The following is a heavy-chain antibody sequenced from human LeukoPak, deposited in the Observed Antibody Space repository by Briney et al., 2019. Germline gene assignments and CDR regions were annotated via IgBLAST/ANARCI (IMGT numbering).Heavy chain of an antibody. CDR2: IYSDGSST. CDR1: GFTFSGYW. J-gene: IGHJ1*01. CDR3: IRGGSTYFQH. V-gene: IGHV3-74*01. D-gene: IGHD5/OR15-5a*01. Sequence: GGSLRLSCAASGFTFSGYWMHWVRQAPGKGLVWVSRIYSDGSSTNYADSVKGRFTRSRDNAKNTLFLHTTSLSAEEPAAYYCIRGGSTYFQHWGQGTLVTVSS.